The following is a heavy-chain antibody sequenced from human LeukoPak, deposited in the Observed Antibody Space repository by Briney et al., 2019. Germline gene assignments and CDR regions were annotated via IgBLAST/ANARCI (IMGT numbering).Heavy chain of an antibody. D-gene: IGHD2-2*01. V-gene: IGHV3-23*01. CDR3: AKALSEIYRSSTSCYLLDY. J-gene: IGHJ4*02. Sequence: GGSLRLSCAASGFTFSSYAMSWVRQAPGKGLEWVSAISGSGGSTYYADSVKGRFTISRDNSKNTLYLQMNSLRAEDTAVYYCAKALSEIYRSSTSCYLLDYWGQGTLVTVSS. CDR1: GFTFSSYA. CDR2: ISGSGGST.